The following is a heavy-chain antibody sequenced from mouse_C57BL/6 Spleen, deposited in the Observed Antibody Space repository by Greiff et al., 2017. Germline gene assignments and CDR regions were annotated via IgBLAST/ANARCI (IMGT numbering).Heavy chain of an antibody. CDR2: INPSNGGA. Sequence: QVQLQQPGTELVKPGASVKLSCKASGYTFTSYWMHWVKQRPGQGLEWIGNINPSNGGASYNQKFKGKATLTVGQSSSPAYMQLTSRTSEDSAGYSGAREHYYGSSTHYFDYWGQGTSLTVSS. D-gene: IGHD1-1*01. CDR1: GYTFTSYW. CDR3: AREHYYGSSTHYFDY. J-gene: IGHJ2*02. V-gene: IGHV1-53*01.